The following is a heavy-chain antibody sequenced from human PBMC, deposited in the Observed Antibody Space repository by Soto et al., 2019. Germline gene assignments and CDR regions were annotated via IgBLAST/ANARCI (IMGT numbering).Heavy chain of an antibody. Sequence: QVQLVESGGGVVQPGRSLRLSCAASGFTFSSYGLHWVRQAPGKGLEWVAVIWYDGSNKYYADSVKGRFTISRDNSKNTLYLQMNSLRAEDTAVYYCARDLNGHDFGDYRFYLDYWRQGTLVTVSS. J-gene: IGHJ4*02. D-gene: IGHD4-17*01. V-gene: IGHV3-33*01. CDR1: GFTFSSYG. CDR2: IWYDGSNK. CDR3: ARDLNGHDFGDYRFYLDY.